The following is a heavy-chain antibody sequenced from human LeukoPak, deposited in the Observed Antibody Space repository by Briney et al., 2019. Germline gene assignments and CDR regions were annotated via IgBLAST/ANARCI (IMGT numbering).Heavy chain of an antibody. J-gene: IGHJ3*02. D-gene: IGHD2-2*01. CDR3: AREYQLLDAFDS. CDR2: IFTSGTT. CDR1: GGSLSSYY. Sequence: PSETLSLTCTVSGGSLSSYYWSWLRQPAGKGLEWIGRIFTSGTTYYNPSLNSRVTMSVDTSKNQFSLKLTSVTAADTAVYYCAREYQLLDAFDSWGQGTVVTVSS. V-gene: IGHV4-4*07.